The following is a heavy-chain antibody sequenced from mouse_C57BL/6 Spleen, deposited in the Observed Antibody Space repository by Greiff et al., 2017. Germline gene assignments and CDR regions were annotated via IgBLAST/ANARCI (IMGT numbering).Heavy chain of an antibody. D-gene: IGHD2-4*01. J-gene: IGHJ3*01. V-gene: IGHV5-4*01. Sequence: EVKVVESGGGLVKPGGSLKLSCAASGFTFSSYAMSWVRQTPEKRLEWVATISDGGSYTYYPDNVKGRFTISRDNAKNNLYLQMSHLKSEDTAMYYCAREDGDYDGTGFAYWGQGTLVTVSA. CDR2: ISDGGSYT. CDR3: AREDGDYDGTGFAY. CDR1: GFTFSSYA.